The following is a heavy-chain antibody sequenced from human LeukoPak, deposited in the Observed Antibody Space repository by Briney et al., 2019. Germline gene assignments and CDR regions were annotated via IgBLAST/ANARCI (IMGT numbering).Heavy chain of an antibody. J-gene: IGHJ4*02. V-gene: IGHV4-39*01. D-gene: IGHD3-22*01. CDR3: ARLVVVINSFDY. CDR2: IYYSGST. CDR1: GGSISSSSYY. Sequence: PSETLSLTCTVSGGSISSSSYYWGWIRQPPGKGLEWIGSIYYSGSTYYNPSLKSRVTISADTSKNQFSLKLSSVTAADTAVYYCARLVVVINSFDYWGQGTLVTVSS.